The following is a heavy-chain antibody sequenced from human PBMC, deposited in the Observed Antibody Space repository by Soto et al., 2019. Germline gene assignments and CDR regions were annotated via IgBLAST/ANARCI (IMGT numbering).Heavy chain of an antibody. CDR1: GFSFSSIGEG. D-gene: IGHD2-21*02. V-gene: IGHV2-5*02. CDR2: IYWDDDK. CDR3: VQSRWGGDCLQSYSSHSYYGLDV. Sequence: QITLKESGPTLVKPTQTLTLTCTFPGFSFSSIGEGVGWIRQPPGKALEWLALIYWDDDKRYSPSLKSRLTLTKDTSKNQVVLTMTNMDPVDTATYYCVQSRWGGDCLQSYSSHSYYGLDVWGQGTTVTVSS. J-gene: IGHJ6*02.